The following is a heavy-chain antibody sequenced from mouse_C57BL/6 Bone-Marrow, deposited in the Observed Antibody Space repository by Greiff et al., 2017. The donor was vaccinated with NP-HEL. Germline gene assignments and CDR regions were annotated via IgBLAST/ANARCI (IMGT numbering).Heavy chain of an antibody. CDR2: ISDGGSYT. J-gene: IGHJ1*03. CDR3: ARKGAGSDWYFDV. Sequence: EVQVVESGGGLVKPGGSLKLSCAASGFTFSSYAMSWVRQTPEKRLEWVATISDGGSYTYYPDNVKGRFTISRDNAKNNLYLQMSHLKSEDTAMYYCARKGAGSDWYFDVWGTGTTVTVSS. CDR1: GFTFSSYA. D-gene: IGHD3-3*01. V-gene: IGHV5-4*01.